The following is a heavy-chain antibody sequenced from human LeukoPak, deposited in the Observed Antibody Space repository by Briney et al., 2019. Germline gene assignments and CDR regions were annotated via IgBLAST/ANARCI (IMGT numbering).Heavy chain of an antibody. J-gene: IGHJ4*02. CDR3: ALSSSWPGYFDY. CDR1: GFTVSNNY. D-gene: IGHD6-13*01. V-gene: IGHV3-66*01. CDR2: IHSDGST. Sequence: PGGSLRLSCAASGFTVSNNYMSWVRQAPGKGLEWVSAIHSDGSTFYADSVKGRFTISRDNSKNTLYLQMNSPRVEDTAMYYCALSSSWPGYFDYWGQGTLVTVSS.